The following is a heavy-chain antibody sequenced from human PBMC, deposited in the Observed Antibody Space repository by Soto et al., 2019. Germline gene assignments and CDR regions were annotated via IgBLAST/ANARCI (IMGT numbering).Heavy chain of an antibody. V-gene: IGHV3-21*01. CDR2: ISSSRSYI. CDR1: GFTFSNYN. D-gene: IGHD6-13*01. CDR3: ARSEVDYSSRWYDFTGMDV. J-gene: IGHJ6*02. Sequence: EVQLVESGGGLVKPGGSLRLSCAASGFTFSNYNMNWVRQAPGKGLEWVSSISSSRSYIYYADSVKGRFTISRDNVKNSLYLQMNSLRAEDTAVYYCARSEVDYSSRWYDFTGMDVWGQGTMVTVSS.